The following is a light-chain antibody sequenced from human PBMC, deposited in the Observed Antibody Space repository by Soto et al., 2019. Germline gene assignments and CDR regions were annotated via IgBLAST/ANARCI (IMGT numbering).Light chain of an antibody. CDR1: QGIGTY. CDR2: GAS. J-gene: IGKJ3*01. CDR3: QQYDSYPLN. V-gene: IGKV1-8*01. Sequence: IRMTQSPSSLSASTGDRVTITCRASQGIGTYVAWYQQKPGRGPKLLIYGASTLQSGVPSRFSGSGSGTDFTLTISCLQSEDFATYYCQQYDSYPLNLGPGTKVDIK.